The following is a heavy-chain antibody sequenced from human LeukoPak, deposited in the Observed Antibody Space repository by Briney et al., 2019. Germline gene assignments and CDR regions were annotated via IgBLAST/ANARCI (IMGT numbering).Heavy chain of an antibody. CDR3: ARGASTDAYSY. J-gene: IGHJ4*02. CDR2: ISSSGSTI. Sequence: PGGSLRLSCAASGFTFSDYYMGWIRQAPGKGLEWVAYISSSGSTIFYADFVTGRFTISRDNAKNSLSLQLNSLRAGDTAVYYCARGASTDAYSYWGQGTLVTVSS. D-gene: IGHD3-16*01. V-gene: IGHV3-11*01. CDR1: GFTFSDYY.